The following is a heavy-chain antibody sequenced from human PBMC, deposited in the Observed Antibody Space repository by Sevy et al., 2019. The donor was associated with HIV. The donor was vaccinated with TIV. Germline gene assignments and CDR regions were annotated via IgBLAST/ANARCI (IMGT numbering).Heavy chain of an antibody. CDR3: AKMRKMDHSLTYYYDSSGYYGAFDI. D-gene: IGHD3-22*01. Sequence: GGSLRLSCAASGFTFSSYAMSWVRQAPGKGLEWVSAISGSGGSTYYADSVKGRFTISRDNSKNTLYLQMNSLRAEDTAVYYCAKMRKMDHSLTYYYDSSGYYGAFDIWGQWTMVTVSS. CDR2: ISGSGGST. V-gene: IGHV3-23*01. CDR1: GFTFSSYA. J-gene: IGHJ3*02.